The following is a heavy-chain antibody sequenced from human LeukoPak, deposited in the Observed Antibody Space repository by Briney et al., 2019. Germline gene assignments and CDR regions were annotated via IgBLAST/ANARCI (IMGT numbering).Heavy chain of an antibody. D-gene: IGHD7-27*01. J-gene: IGHJ4*02. V-gene: IGHV3-48*02. CDR2: ISSSSSTI. CDR3: ARGITGGRTGFDY. Sequence: PGGSLRLSCAASGFTFSSYSMNWVRQAPGKGLEWVSYISSSSSTIYYADSVKGRFTISRDNAKNSLYLQMNSPRDEDTAVYYCARGITGGRTGFDYWGQGTLVTVSS. CDR1: GFTFSSYS.